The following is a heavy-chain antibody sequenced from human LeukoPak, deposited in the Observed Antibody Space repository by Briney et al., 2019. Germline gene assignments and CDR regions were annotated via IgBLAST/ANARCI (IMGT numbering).Heavy chain of an antibody. CDR2: INHSGST. CDR3: ARGYSSSSSSLCYYYMDV. CDR1: GGSFSGYY. D-gene: IGHD6-6*01. V-gene: IGHV4-34*01. J-gene: IGHJ6*03. Sequence: SETLSLTCAVYGGSFSGYYWSWIRQPPGKGLEWIGEINHSGSTNYNPSLKSRVTISVDTSKNQFSLKLSSVTAADTAVYYCARGYSSSSSSLCYYYMDVWGRGATVTVSS.